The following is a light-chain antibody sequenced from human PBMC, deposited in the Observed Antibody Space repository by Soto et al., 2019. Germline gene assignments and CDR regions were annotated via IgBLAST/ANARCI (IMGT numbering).Light chain of an antibody. V-gene: IGLV2-14*01. CDR2: EVS. J-gene: IGLJ1*01. CDR3: SSYRSTITYV. Sequence: QSVLTQPASVSGSPGPSIPISCTVTSSDVGGYNYVSWYQQHPGKAPKLMIYEVSNRPSGVSNRFSGSKSGNTASLTISGLQPEDEADYYCSSYRSTITYVFGTGTKVTVL. CDR1: SSDVGGYNY.